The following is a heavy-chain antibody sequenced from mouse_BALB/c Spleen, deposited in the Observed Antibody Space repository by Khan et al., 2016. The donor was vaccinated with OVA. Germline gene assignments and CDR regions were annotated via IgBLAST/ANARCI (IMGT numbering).Heavy chain of an antibody. D-gene: IGHD1-1*02. J-gene: IGHJ1*01. CDR2: INTYTGEP. V-gene: IGHV9-3-1*01. Sequence: QIQLVQSGPELKKPGETVKISCKASGYTFTNYGMNWVKQAPGKGLKWMGWINTYTGEPTYADDFKGRFAFSFETSASTAYLQINNLKNEDTATYFCARNGSYWYFDVWGAGTTVTVSS. CDR1: GYTFTNYG. CDR3: ARNGSYWYFDV.